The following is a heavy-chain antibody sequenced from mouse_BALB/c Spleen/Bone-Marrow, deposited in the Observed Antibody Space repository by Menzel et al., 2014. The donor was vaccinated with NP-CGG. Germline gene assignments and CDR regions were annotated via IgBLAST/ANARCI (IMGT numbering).Heavy chain of an antibody. D-gene: IGHD2-12*01. Sequence: QVQLKQSGPGLVQPSQSLSITGTVSGFSLTSYGVHWVRQSPGKGLEWLGVIWSGGTTDYNAPFISRLSISKDNSKSQVFFKMNSLQANDTAIYYCARNPIRRNAMDYWGQGTSVTVSS. V-gene: IGHV2-2*02. CDR3: ARNPIRRNAMDY. CDR2: IWSGGTT. CDR1: GFSLTSYG. J-gene: IGHJ4*01.